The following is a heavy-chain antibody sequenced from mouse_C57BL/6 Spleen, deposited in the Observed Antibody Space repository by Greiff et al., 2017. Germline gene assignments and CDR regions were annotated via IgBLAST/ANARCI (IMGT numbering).Heavy chain of an antibody. J-gene: IGHJ4*01. Sequence: VQLQESGPGLVAPSQSLSITCTVSGFSLTSYGVPWVRQPPGKGLEWLVVIWSDGSTTYNSALKSRLSISKDNSKSQVFLKMNSLQTDDTAMYYCARHGGDSRAMDYWGQGTSVTVSS. V-gene: IGHV2-6-1*01. CDR3: ARHGGDSRAMDY. CDR2: IWSDGST. CDR1: GFSLTSYG.